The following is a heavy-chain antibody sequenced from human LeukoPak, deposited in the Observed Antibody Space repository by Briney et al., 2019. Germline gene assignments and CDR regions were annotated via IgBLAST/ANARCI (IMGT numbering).Heavy chain of an antibody. Sequence: ASVKVSCKASGYTFTGYHMHWVRQAPGQGLEWMGWINPNSGGTNYAQKFQGRVTMTRDTSISTAYMELSRLRSDDTAVYYCARVSFLEWTYDYWGQGTLVTVSS. CDR3: ARVSFLEWTYDY. V-gene: IGHV1-2*02. D-gene: IGHD3-3*01. CDR2: INPNSGGT. CDR1: GYTFTGYH. J-gene: IGHJ4*02.